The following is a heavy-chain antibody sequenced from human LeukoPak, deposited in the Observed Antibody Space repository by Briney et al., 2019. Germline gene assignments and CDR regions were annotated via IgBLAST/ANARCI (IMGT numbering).Heavy chain of an antibody. J-gene: IGHJ3*02. CDR3: ARDSSGGDYGLAVYDAFDI. CDR2: IIPIFGTA. V-gene: IGHV1-69*05. Sequence: ASVKVSCKASGGTFSSYAISWVRQAPGQGLEWTGGIIPIFGTANYAQKFQGRVTITTDESTSTAYMELSSLRSEDTAVYYCARDSSGGDYGLAVYDAFDIWGQGTMVTVSS. D-gene: IGHD4-17*01. CDR1: GGTFSSYA.